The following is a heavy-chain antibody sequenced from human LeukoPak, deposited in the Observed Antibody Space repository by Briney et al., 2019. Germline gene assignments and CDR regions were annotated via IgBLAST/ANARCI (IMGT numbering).Heavy chain of an antibody. J-gene: IGHJ5*02. CDR2: INHSGST. V-gene: IGHV4-34*01. CDR3: ARGPPWGYGP. D-gene: IGHD5-12*01. Sequence: PSETLSLTCAVYGGSFSGYYWSWIRQPPGKGLEWIGEINHSGSTNYNPSLKSRVPISVDTSKNQFSLKLSSVTAADTAVYYCARGPPWGYGPWGQGTLVTVSS. CDR1: GGSFSGYY.